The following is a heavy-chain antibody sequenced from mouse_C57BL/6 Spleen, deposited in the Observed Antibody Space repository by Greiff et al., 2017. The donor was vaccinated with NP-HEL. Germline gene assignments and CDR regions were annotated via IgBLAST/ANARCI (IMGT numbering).Heavy chain of an antibody. J-gene: IGHJ2*01. CDR2: IDPSDSET. Sequence: QVQLKQPGAELVRPGSSVKLSCKASGYTFTSYWMHWVKQRPIQGLEWIGNIDPSDSETHYNQKFKDKATLTVDKSSSTAYMQLSSLTSEDSAVYYCAACGNFYFDYWGQGTTLTVSS. CDR3: AACGNFYFDY. D-gene: IGHD2-1*01. V-gene: IGHV1-52*01. CDR1: GYTFTSYW.